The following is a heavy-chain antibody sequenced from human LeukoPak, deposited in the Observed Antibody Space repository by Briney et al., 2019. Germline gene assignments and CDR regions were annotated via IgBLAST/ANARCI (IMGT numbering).Heavy chain of an antibody. D-gene: IGHD3-10*01. V-gene: IGHV4-39*01. CDR2: INHSGST. Sequence: SETLSLTCIVSGGSISSSSYYWGWIRQPPGKGLEWIGEINHSGSTNYNPSLKSRVTISVDTSKNQFSLKLSSVPAADTAVYYCARQTVVRGVMEFDPWGQGTLVTVSS. CDR3: ARQTVVRGVMEFDP. CDR1: GGSISSSSYY. J-gene: IGHJ5*02.